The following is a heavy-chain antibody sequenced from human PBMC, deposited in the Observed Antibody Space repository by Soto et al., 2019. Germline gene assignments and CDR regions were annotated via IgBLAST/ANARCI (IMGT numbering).Heavy chain of an antibody. CDR3: TTIVLVPFDH. CDR1: VFTFTKAW. CDR2: IKSKSDGETA. Sequence: PWGSLRLSCLPSVFTFTKAWMNWFRLTAGNGLEWVGRIKSKSDGETAEYAAPVKGRFIISRDDSTDTLYLEMNNLTSEDSAVYYCTTIVLVPFDHWGQGVLVTVSS. D-gene: IGHD3-22*01. J-gene: IGHJ4*02. V-gene: IGHV3-15*01.